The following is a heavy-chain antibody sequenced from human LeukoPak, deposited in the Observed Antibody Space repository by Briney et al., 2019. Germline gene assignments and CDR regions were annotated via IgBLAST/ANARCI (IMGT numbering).Heavy chain of an antibody. Sequence: GGSLRLSCAASGFTFSSYSMTWVRQAPGKGLEWVSYISSSSSTIYYADSVKGRFTISRDNAKNSLYLQMNSLRAEDTAVYYCARNTDSSGNDYWGQGTLVTVSS. J-gene: IGHJ4*02. D-gene: IGHD3-22*01. CDR3: ARNTDSSGNDY. CDR2: ISSSSSTI. CDR1: GFTFSSYS. V-gene: IGHV3-48*01.